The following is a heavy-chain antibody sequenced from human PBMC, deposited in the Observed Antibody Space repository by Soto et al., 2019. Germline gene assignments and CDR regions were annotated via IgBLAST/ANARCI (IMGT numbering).Heavy chain of an antibody. J-gene: IGHJ4*02. CDR2: ISGYNGDT. CDR3: ARDRVGDLAY. D-gene: IGHD4-17*01. Sequence: QVQLVQSGGEVKQPGASVKVSCKTSGYTFTSYGISWVRQAPGQGLEWMGWISGYNGDTKYVQKFQGRVTLTTDTTTTTAYMEVRGLRSDDTAVYYCARDRVGDLAYWGQGTLVTVSS. V-gene: IGHV1-18*01. CDR1: GYTFTSYG.